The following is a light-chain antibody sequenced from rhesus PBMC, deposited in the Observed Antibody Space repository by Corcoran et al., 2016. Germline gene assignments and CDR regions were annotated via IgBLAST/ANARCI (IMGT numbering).Light chain of an antibody. CDR3: QQYSSSPLYS. Sequence: DIQMTQSPSSLSASVGDTVTITCRASQRISSWLAWYQQKPGKAPKLLIYRASRLQSGVPPRFSGSGSGTDFTLTISSLQSEDFTTYYCQQYSSSPLYSFGQGTKVEIK. CDR1: QRISSW. V-gene: IGKV1-22*01. J-gene: IGKJ2*01. CDR2: RAS.